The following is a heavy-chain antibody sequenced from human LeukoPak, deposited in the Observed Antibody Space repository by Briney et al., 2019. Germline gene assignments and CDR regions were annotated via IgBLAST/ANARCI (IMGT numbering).Heavy chain of an antibody. CDR3: ATSAPGPNIVVVPAALAY. CDR2: ISGSGGST. V-gene: IGHV3-23*01. D-gene: IGHD2-2*01. Sequence: PGGSLRLSCAASGFTFSSYAMSWVLQAPGKGLEWVSAISGSGGSTYYADSVKGRFTISRDNSKNTLYLQMNSLRAEDTAVYYCATSAPGPNIVVVPAALAYWGQGTLVTVSS. CDR1: GFTFSSYA. J-gene: IGHJ4*02.